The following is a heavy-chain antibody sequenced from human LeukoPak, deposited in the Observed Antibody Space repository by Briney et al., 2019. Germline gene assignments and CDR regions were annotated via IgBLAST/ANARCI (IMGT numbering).Heavy chain of an antibody. CDR1: GFTFSSYS. D-gene: IGHD6-13*01. CDR2: ISSSSYI. CDR3: ARERYSSSWYSDAFDI. Sequence: GGSLRLSCAASGFTFSSYSMNWVRQAPGKGLEWVSSISSSSYIYYADSVKGRFTISRDNAKNSLYLQMNSLRAEDTAVYYCARERYSSSWYSDAFDIWGQGTMVTVSS. J-gene: IGHJ3*02. V-gene: IGHV3-21*01.